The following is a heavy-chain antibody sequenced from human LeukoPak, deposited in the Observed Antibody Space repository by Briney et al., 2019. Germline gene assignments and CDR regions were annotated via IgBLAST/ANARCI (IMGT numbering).Heavy chain of an antibody. Sequence: PSETLSLTCTVSGGSISSYYWSWIRQPPGKGLEWIGYIYYSGSTNYNPSLKSRVTISVDTSKNQFSLKLSSVTAADTAVYYCARVVVRGVKRIYYMDVWGKGTTVTISS. CDR3: ARVVVRGVKRIYYMDV. CDR2: IYYSGST. V-gene: IGHV4-59*01. D-gene: IGHD3-10*01. CDR1: GGSISSYY. J-gene: IGHJ6*03.